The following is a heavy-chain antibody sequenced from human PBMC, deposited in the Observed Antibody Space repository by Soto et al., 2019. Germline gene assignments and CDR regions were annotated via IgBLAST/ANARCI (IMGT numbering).Heavy chain of an antibody. CDR1: RFTFSNYP. D-gene: IGHD3-22*01. CDR3: VKYHYDSSGYYGLNAFDI. V-gene: IGHV3-64D*06. Sequence: GSVRRACLASRFTFSNYPMHWVRQAPGKGLEYVSTISNNGGSTYYADSVKVRFTISRDNSKNTLYLQMSSLRPEDTAVYYSVKYHYDSSGYYGLNAFDIWGQGTMVTV. J-gene: IGHJ3*02. CDR2: ISNNGGST.